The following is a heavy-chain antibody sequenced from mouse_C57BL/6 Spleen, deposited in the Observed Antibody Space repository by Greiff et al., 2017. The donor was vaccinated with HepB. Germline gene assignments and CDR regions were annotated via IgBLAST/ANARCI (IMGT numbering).Heavy chain of an antibody. Sequence: QVQLQQPGAELVRPGSSVKLSCKASGYTFTSYWMHWVKQRPIQGLEWIGNIDPSDSETHYNQKFKDKATLTVDKSSSTAYMQLSSLTSEDSAVYYCARSNYDYDETWFAYWGQGTLVTVSA. CDR1: GYTFTSYW. CDR3: ARSNYDYDETWFAY. D-gene: IGHD2-4*01. V-gene: IGHV1-52*01. CDR2: IDPSDSET. J-gene: IGHJ3*01.